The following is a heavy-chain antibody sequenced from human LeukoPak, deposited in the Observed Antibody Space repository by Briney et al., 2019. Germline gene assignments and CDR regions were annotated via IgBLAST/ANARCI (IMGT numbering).Heavy chain of an antibody. J-gene: IGHJ5*01. CDR3: ASGYGSGWFDS. CDR2: IHSSGST. Sequence: SETLSLTCTVSGGSISGRGYYWGWIRQHPGKGLEWIGYIHSSGSTYYNPSLQSRVIISVDMSQNQLSLKVNSVTAADTAVYYCASGYGSGWFDSWGQGTLVTVSS. V-gene: IGHV4-31*03. CDR1: GGSISGRGYY. D-gene: IGHD3-9*01.